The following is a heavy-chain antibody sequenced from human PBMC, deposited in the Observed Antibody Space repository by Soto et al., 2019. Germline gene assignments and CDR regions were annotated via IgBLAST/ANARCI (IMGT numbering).Heavy chain of an antibody. CDR3: ARGVRGRTRESTKGGPNWFDP. CDR2: INPNSGGT. V-gene: IGHV1-2*02. CDR1: GYTFTGYY. J-gene: IGHJ5*02. D-gene: IGHD2-8*01. Sequence: ASVNVSCKASGYTFTGYYMHWVRQAPGQGLEWMGWINPNSGGTNYAQKFQGRVTMTRDTSISTAYMELSRLRSDEPAVYYWARGVRGRTRESTKGGPNWFDPWGQGTLVTVSS.